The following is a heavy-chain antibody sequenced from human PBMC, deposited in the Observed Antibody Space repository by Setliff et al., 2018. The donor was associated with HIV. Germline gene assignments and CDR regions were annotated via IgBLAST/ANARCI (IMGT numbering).Heavy chain of an antibody. CDR1: GGSISGSSDY. Sequence: EPLSLTCTVSGGSISGSSDYWGWIRQPPGKGLEWIGSIFYTGSTYYNPSLKGRVTVSVDTSINQFSLKLSSVTAADTSVYYCARHSSSGYLPYYFDYWGQGTLVTVSS. CDR2: IFYTGST. J-gene: IGHJ4*02. V-gene: IGHV4-39*01. D-gene: IGHD3-3*01. CDR3: ARHSSSGYLPYYFDY.